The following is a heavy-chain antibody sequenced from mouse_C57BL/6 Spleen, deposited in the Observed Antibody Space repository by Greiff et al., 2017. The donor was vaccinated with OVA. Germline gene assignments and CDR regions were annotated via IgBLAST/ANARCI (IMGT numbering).Heavy chain of an antibody. Sequence: EVKLVESGPGLVKPSQSLSLTCSVTGYSITSGYYWNWIRQFPGNKLEWMGYISYDGSNNYNPSLKNRISITRDTSKNQFFLKLNSVTTEDTATYYCARGRYYGSSYNWYFDVWGTGTTVTVSS. V-gene: IGHV3-6*01. J-gene: IGHJ1*03. CDR3: ARGRYYGSSYNWYFDV. CDR1: GYSITSGYY. D-gene: IGHD1-1*01. CDR2: ISYDGSN.